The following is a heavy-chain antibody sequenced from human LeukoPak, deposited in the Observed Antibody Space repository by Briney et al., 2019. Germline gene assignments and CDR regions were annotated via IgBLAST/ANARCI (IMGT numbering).Heavy chain of an antibody. V-gene: IGHV3-23*01. CDR1: GFTFSIYA. CDR3: ANAPICSSTSCYDPPRY. CDR2: VSGSGGST. D-gene: IGHD2-2*01. J-gene: IGHJ4*02. Sequence: GGSLRLSCAASGFTFSIYAVRSVRQAPGKGREWGSAVSGSGGSTYYGDSVKGRFTISRDNSKTTLYLQMNSLRAEDTAVYYCANAPICSSTSCYDPPRYWGQGTLVTVSS.